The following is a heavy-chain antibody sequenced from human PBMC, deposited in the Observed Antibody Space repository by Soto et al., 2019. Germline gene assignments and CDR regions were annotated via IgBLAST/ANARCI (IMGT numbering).Heavy chain of an antibody. D-gene: IGHD5-12*01. Sequence: SETLSLTCSVSCTVTFSGSYYWSWIRQRPGKGLECLGHIFNSESAYYNPSLRSRATISLDTFKNEFSLTLRSVTAADTAVYFCARGYSGYDYNFDYWGQGISVTVSS. CDR3: ARGYSGYDYNFDY. CDR2: IFNSESA. V-gene: IGHV4-31*03. J-gene: IGHJ4*02. CDR1: CTVTFSGSYY.